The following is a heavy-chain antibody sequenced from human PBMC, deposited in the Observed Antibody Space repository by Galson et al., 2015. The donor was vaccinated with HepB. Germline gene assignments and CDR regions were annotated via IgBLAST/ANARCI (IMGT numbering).Heavy chain of an antibody. D-gene: IGHD6-13*01. CDR3: ARGGLLWTAPGTRLGY. CDR2: LSSSSDTM. CDR1: GFTFSTYS. V-gene: IGHV3-48*02. Sequence: SLRLSCAASGFTFSTYSMNWVRQAPGKGLEWVSYLSSSSDTMYYAASVKGRFTISRDNAKNSPFLQMNSLRDDDAAVYYCARGGLLWTAPGTRLGYWGQGTLVTVSS. J-gene: IGHJ4*02.